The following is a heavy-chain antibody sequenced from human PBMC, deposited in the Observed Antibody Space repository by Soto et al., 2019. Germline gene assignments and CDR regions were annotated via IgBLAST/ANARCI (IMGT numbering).Heavy chain of an antibody. CDR1: TFTFSSYS. V-gene: IGHV3-21*06. J-gene: IGHJ3*02. CDR2: ISSTSSPI. Sequence: EVQLVESGGGLVKPGGSLRLSCVDSTFTFSSYSMNWVRQAPGKGLEWVSSISSTSSPIFYTDSVKGRFTIFRDNAXXLLYLQMNSLRVDDTAVYYCVRGGRGYTRDDVFDIWGQGTMVTVSS. CDR3: VRGGRGYTRDDVFDI. D-gene: IGHD2-2*02.